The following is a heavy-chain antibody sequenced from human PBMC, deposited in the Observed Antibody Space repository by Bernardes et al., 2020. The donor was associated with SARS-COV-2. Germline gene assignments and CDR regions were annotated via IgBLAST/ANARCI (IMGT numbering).Heavy chain of an antibody. V-gene: IGHV3-9*01. CDR1: GFSFSDYY. CDR2: ISWNSGSI. Sequence: GGSLRLSCAASGFSFSDYYMTWIRQTPGKGLEWVSGISWNSGSIGYADSVKGRFTISRDNAKNSLYLQMNSLRAEDTALYYCAKDNAAGNDYWGQGTLVTVSS. J-gene: IGHJ4*02. D-gene: IGHD6-13*01. CDR3: AKDNAAGNDY.